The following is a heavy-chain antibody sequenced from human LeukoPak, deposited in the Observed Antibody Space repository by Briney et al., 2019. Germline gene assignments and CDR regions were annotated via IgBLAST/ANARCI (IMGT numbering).Heavy chain of an antibody. CDR2: IIPILGIA. J-gene: IGHJ4*02. CDR3: ARDSGYYDSSNDY. V-gene: IGHV1-69*04. CDR1: GGTFSSYA. D-gene: IGHD3-22*01. Sequence: ASVKVSCKASGGTFSSYAISWVRQAPGQGLEWMGRIIPILGIANYAQKFQGRVTITADKSTSTVYMELSSLRSEDTAVYYCARDSGYYDSSNDYWGQGTLVTVSS.